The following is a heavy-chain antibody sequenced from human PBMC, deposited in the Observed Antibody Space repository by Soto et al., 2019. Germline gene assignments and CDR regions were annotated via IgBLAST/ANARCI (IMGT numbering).Heavy chain of an antibody. CDR1: GGSISSSSYY. Sequence: PSETLSLTCTVSGGSISSSSYYWGWIRPPPGKGLEWIGSIYYSGSTYYNPSLKSRVTISVDTSKNQFSLKLSSVTAADTAVYYCASLVVVPTSSVGAFDIWGQGTMVT. CDR2: IYYSGST. V-gene: IGHV4-39*01. D-gene: IGHD3-22*01. CDR3: ASLVVVPTSSVGAFDI. J-gene: IGHJ3*02.